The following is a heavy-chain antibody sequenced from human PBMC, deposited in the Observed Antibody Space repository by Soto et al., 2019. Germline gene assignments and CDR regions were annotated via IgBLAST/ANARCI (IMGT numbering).Heavy chain of an antibody. V-gene: IGHV3-11*06. D-gene: IGHD3-3*01. CDR3: ARDGLYYDFWSGYYPAKHDAFDI. CDR2: ISSSSYT. CDR1: GFTFSDYY. J-gene: IGHJ3*02. Sequence: GGSLRLSCAASGFTFSDYYMSWIRQAPGKGLEWVSYISSSSYTNYADSVKGRFTISRDNAKNSLYLQMNSLRAEDTAVYYCARDGLYYDFWSGYYPAKHDAFDIWGQGTMVTVSS.